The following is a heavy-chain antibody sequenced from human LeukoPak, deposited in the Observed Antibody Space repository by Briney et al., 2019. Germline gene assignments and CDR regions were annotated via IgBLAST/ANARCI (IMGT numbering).Heavy chain of an antibody. CDR3: ARGDDTAMANPGG. Sequence: GASVKVSCKASGYTFTGYYMHWVRQAPGQGLEWMGWMNPNSGNTGYAQKFQGRVTMTRNTSISTAYMELSSLRSEDTAVYYCARGDDTAMANPGGWGQGTLVTVSS. V-gene: IGHV1-8*02. J-gene: IGHJ4*02. D-gene: IGHD5-18*01. CDR2: MNPNSGNT. CDR1: GYTFTGYY.